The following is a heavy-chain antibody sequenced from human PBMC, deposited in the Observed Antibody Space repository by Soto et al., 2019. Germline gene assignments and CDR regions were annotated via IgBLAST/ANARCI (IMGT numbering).Heavy chain of an antibody. D-gene: IGHD4-17*01. Sequence: SETLSLTCTFSGCSISSGGYYWSWIRQHPGKGLEWIGYIYYSGSTYYNPSLKSRVTISVDTSKNQFSLKLSSVTAADTAVYYCARVSYTVTTFFFLDYWGQGTLVTVS. CDR1: GCSISSGGYY. CDR3: ARVSYTVTTFFFLDY. V-gene: IGHV4-31*02. CDR2: IYYSGST. J-gene: IGHJ4*02.